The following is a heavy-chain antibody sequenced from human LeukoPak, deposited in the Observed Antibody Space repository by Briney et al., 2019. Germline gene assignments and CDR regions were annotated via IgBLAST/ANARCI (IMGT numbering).Heavy chain of an antibody. Sequence: SETLSLTCTVSGGSISSYYWSWIRQPAGKGLEWIGRIYTSGSTNYNPSLKSRVTMSVDTSKNQLSLKLSSVTAAVTAVYYCARAEGSGGRSWFDPWGQGTLVTVSS. CDR3: ARAEGSGGRSWFDP. D-gene: IGHD6-25*01. J-gene: IGHJ5*02. CDR2: IYTSGST. CDR1: GGSISSYY. V-gene: IGHV4-4*07.